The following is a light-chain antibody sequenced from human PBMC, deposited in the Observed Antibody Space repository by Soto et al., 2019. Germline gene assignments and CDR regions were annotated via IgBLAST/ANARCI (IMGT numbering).Light chain of an antibody. V-gene: IGKV1D-16*01. CDR3: QQYNSFPRT. Sequence: DIQMTQSPSSLSASLGDRVTITCRASQGINNLLAWYQQKPGKAPKSLIKTASILQSGVPSRFSGSGSETDFTLSISSLQPEDFATYYCQQYNSFPRTFGQGTRLEI. CDR2: TAS. CDR1: QGINNL. J-gene: IGKJ5*01.